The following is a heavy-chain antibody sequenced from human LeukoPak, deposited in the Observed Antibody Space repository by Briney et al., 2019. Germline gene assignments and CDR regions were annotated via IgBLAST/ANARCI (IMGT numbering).Heavy chain of an antibody. Sequence: PQTLSLTCTVSGGSISSGGYYWSWIRQHPGKGLEWIGYIYYSGSTYYNPSLKSRVTISVDTSKNQFSLKLSSVTAADTAVYYCARGGTLFTFFDSWGQGTLVTVSS. CDR3: ARGGTLFTFFDS. V-gene: IGHV4-31*03. CDR1: GGSISSGGYY. CDR2: IYYSGST. J-gene: IGHJ4*02.